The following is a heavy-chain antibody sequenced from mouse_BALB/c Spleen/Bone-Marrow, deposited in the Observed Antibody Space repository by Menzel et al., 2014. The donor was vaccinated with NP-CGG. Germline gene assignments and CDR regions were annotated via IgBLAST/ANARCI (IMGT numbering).Heavy chain of an antibody. D-gene: IGHD1-1*01. J-gene: IGHJ4*01. Sequence: EVHLVESGGGLVQPGGSRKLSCAASGFTFSNFGIHWVRQAPEKGLEWVAYISGVSSTIYYADTVKGRFTISRDNPKNNLFLQMTSLRSEATDMYYCARSTWSYYNGMDYWGQGTPVTVSS. CDR2: ISGVSSTI. CDR3: ARSTWSYYNGMDY. V-gene: IGHV5-17*02. CDR1: GFTFSNFG.